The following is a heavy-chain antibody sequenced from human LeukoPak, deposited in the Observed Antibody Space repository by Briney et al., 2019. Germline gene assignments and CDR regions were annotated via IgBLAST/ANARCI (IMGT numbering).Heavy chain of an antibody. CDR1: GFTFDDYA. V-gene: IGHV3-9*01. Sequence: GGSLRLSCAAPGFTFDDYAMHWVRQAPGKGLEWVSGIDWNSGSIGYADSVKGRFTISRDNAKNTLYLQMNSLRAEDTAVYYCAELGITMIGGVWGKGTTVTISS. CDR2: IDWNSGSI. D-gene: IGHD3-10*02. CDR3: AELGITMIGGV. J-gene: IGHJ6*04.